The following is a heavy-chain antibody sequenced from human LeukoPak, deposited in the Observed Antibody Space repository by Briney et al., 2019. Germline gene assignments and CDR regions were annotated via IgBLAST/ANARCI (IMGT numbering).Heavy chain of an antibody. J-gene: IGHJ6*03. CDR3: ARQAHFWSVSDYYYYMDV. Sequence: GESLKISCKASGYTFTSYWIAWVRQMPGKGLEWMGIIYPGDSDTRYTPSFPGQVTISADTSISTAYLQWNSLEASDTAMYYCARQAHFWSVSDYYYYMDVWGKGTTVTVSS. CDR2: IYPGDSDT. D-gene: IGHD3-3*02. CDR1: GYTFTSYW. V-gene: IGHV5-51*01.